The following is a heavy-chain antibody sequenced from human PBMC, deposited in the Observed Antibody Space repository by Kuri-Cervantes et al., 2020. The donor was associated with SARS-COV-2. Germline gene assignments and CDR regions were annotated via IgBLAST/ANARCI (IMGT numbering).Heavy chain of an antibody. CDR2: IIPIFGTA. J-gene: IGHJ3*02. Sequence: SVKVSCKASGGTFSSYAISWVRQAPGQGLEWMGGIIPIFGTANYAQKFQGRVTITTDEFTSTAYMELSSLRSEDTAVYYCAKEWVENDYGVAFDIWGQGTMVTVSS. V-gene: IGHV1-69*05. CDR1: GGTFSSYA. D-gene: IGHD4-17*01. CDR3: AKEWVENDYGVAFDI.